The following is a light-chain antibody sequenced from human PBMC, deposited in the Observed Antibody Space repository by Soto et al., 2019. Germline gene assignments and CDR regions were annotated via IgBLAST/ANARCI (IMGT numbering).Light chain of an antibody. CDR2: DAS. CDR1: QSVSTY. V-gene: IGKV3D-15*01. J-gene: IGKJ1*01. Sequence: IGLAYCPASLSLSQWERATLSCRASQSVSTYLAWYQQRPGQAPRLLIYDASYRATDIPPRFSGSGFGTEFTLTISSLQSEDFAVYYCQQYNNWPLTFGQGTKVDIK. CDR3: QQYNNWPLT.